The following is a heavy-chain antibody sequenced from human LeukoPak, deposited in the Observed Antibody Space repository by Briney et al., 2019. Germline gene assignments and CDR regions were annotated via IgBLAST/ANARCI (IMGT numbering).Heavy chain of an antibody. Sequence: GGSLRLSCAASGFTFSSYSMNWVRQAPGKGLEWVSYISSSSSTIYYADSVKGRFTISRDNAKNSLYLQMNSLRAEDTAVYYCARDLGEDIVVVPAAIGYWGQGTLVTVSS. J-gene: IGHJ4*02. CDR2: ISSSSSTI. D-gene: IGHD2-2*01. V-gene: IGHV3-48*01. CDR1: GFTFSSYS. CDR3: ARDLGEDIVVVPAAIGY.